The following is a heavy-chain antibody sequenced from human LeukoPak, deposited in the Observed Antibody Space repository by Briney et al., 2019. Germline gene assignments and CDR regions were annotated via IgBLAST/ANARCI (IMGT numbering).Heavy chain of an antibody. CDR2: TSYDGSNK. CDR3: ARDACSTSCYSAYGMDV. J-gene: IGHJ6*02. D-gene: IGHD2-2*01. Sequence: PGGSLRLSCAATGFTFSSFSMHWVRQAPGKGLEWVAVTSYDGSNKYYADSVKGRFTISRDNSKNTLYLQMNSLRAEDTAVYYCARDACSTSCYSAYGMDVWGQGTTVTVSS. V-gene: IGHV3-30*03. CDR1: GFTFSSFS.